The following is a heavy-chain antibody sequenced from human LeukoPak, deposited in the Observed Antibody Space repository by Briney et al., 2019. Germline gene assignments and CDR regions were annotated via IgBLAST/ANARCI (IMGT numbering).Heavy chain of an antibody. CDR3: ARSSGYSYGYKLAVASAFDI. J-gene: IGHJ3*02. V-gene: IGHV1-2*02. Sequence: ASVKVSCKASGYTFTGYYMHWVRQAPGQGLEWMGWINPNSGGTNYAQKFQGRVTMTRDTSISTAYMELSRLRSDDTAVYYCARSSGYSYGYKLAVASAFDIWGQGTMVTVSS. D-gene: IGHD5-18*01. CDR1: GYTFTGYY. CDR2: INPNSGGT.